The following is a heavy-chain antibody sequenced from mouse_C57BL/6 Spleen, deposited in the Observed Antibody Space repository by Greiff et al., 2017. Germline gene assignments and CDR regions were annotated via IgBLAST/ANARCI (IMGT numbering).Heavy chain of an antibody. CDR3: ARGGRYFDV. V-gene: IGHV1-80*01. Sequence: VQLQQSGAELVKPGASVKISCKSSGYAFRCSWMNWVKQRPGKGLEWIGQIYPGDGDTNYNGKLKGKATLSADKSSSTAYMQLSSLTYEDAAVYFCARGGRYFDVWGTGTTVTVSA. CDR2: IYPGDGDT. CDR1: GYAFRCSW. J-gene: IGHJ1*03.